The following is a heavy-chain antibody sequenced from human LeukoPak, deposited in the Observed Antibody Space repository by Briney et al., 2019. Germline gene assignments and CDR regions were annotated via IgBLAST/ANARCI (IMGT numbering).Heavy chain of an antibody. CDR2: INPNSGGT. CDR3: ARRFRIAAVGALDP. Sequence: ASVKVSCKASGYTFTGYYMHWVRQAPGQGLEWMGWINPNSGGTNYAQKFQGRVTMTRDTSISTAYMELGRLRSDDTAVYYCARRFRIAAVGALDPWGQGTLVTVSS. D-gene: IGHD6-13*01. V-gene: IGHV1-2*02. J-gene: IGHJ5*02. CDR1: GYTFTGYY.